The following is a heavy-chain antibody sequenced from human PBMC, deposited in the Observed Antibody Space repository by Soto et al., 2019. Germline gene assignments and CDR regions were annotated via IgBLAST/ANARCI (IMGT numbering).Heavy chain of an antibody. CDR2: IYGTGNT. Sequence: QLQLQESGPGLVKPSETLSLSCTVSGGSITSSFYWGWIRQPPGKGLEWIGSIYGTGNTYYNPSLKGRVTISEDTYKNQFSLTLISVTAADTAVYYCRSSSRYSTDVWGQGATVTVSS. CDR1: GGSITSSFY. V-gene: IGHV4-39*01. D-gene: IGHD6-13*01. CDR3: RSSSRYSTDV. J-gene: IGHJ6*02.